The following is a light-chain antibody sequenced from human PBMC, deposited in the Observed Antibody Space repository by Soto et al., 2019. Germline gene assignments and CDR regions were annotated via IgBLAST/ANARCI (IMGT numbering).Light chain of an antibody. CDR2: GAS. CDR3: QQYGGSPRT. Sequence: EIVLTQSPGTLSLSPGERATLSCRASQSVFNNNLAWYQQKPGQAPRLLMFGASSRATGIPDRFSGSGSGTHFTLTISRLEPEGFEIYHCQQYGGSPRTFGQGTKLEIK. J-gene: IGKJ2*01. CDR1: QSVFNNN. V-gene: IGKV3-20*01.